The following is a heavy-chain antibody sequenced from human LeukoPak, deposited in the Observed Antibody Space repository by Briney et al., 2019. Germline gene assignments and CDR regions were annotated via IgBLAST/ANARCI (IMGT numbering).Heavy chain of an antibody. CDR2: MNPNSGNT. Sequence: ASVKVSCKASGYTFTSYDINWVRQATGQGLEWMGWMNPNSGNTGYAQKFQGRVTMTEDTSTDTAYMELSSLRSEDTAVYYCATDVQQLVGYYFDYWGQGTLVTVSS. V-gene: IGHV1-8*02. D-gene: IGHD6-13*01. CDR1: GYTFTSYD. J-gene: IGHJ4*02. CDR3: ATDVQQLVGYYFDY.